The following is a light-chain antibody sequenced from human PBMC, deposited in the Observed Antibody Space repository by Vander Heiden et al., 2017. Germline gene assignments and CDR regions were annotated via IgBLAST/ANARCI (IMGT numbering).Light chain of an antibody. J-gene: IGLJ2*01. Sequence: QSVVTQPPSASGTPGQRVTTPCSGSRANIGSNSVSWYQQLPGMAPRLLIYSSNQRPSGVSDRFSGSKSGTSASLAISGLQSEDEADYYCAAWDDSLNGVLFGGGTKLTVL. V-gene: IGLV1-44*01. CDR1: RANIGSNS. CDR3: AAWDDSLNGVL. CDR2: SSN.